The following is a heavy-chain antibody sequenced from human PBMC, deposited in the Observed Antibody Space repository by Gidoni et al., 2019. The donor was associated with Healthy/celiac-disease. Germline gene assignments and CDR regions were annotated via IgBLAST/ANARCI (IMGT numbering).Heavy chain of an antibody. V-gene: IGHV1-3*01. Sequence: QVQLVQSGAEVKKPGASVKVACTASGYTFTSSATHWVRQAPGLSLEWMGWRNAGNGNTKYSQTFQGRVTITRETSASTAYMELSSLSSEETAVYYCVRGRITIFGVVDGMDVWGQGTTVTVSS. CDR1: GYTFTSSA. CDR2: RNAGNGNT. CDR3: VRGRITIFGVVDGMDV. D-gene: IGHD3-3*01. J-gene: IGHJ6*02.